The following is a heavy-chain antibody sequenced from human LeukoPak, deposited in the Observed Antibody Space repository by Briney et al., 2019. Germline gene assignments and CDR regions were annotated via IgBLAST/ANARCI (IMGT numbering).Heavy chain of an antibody. CDR1: GFTFSSYS. Sequence: AGRSLRLSCAASGFTFSSYSMNWVPHAPGKALEWVSSISSSSSYIYYADSVKGRLTISRHNPKNSLYLQMNSLRAEDTAVYYCARDQKQWLADAFDIWGQGTMVTVSS. J-gene: IGHJ3*02. CDR2: ISSSSSYI. V-gene: IGHV3-21*01. CDR3: ARDQKQWLADAFDI. D-gene: IGHD6-19*01.